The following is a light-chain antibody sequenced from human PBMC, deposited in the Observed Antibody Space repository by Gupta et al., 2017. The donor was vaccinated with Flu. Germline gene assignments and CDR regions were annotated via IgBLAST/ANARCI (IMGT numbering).Light chain of an antibody. V-gene: IGKV4-1*01. Sequence: SLGERATFTCKSTQKSLYISNNKTYLAWYQQKPGQPPKLLISWASTRDSGVPDRFSGSGSGTDFTLTISSLQAEDVAVYYCQQDYTTPWTFGQGTSVEIK. J-gene: IGKJ1*01. CDR1: QKSLYISNNKTY. CDR2: WAS. CDR3: QQDYTTPWT.